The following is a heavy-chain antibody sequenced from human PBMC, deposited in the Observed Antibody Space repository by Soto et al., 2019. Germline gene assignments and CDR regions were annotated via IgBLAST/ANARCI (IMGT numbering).Heavy chain of an antibody. CDR1: GGTFSSYA. CDR3: ARPIAYCGGDCYSPFDY. D-gene: IGHD2-21*02. J-gene: IGHJ4*01. V-gene: IGHV1-69*06. CDR2: IIPIFGTA. Sequence: QVQLVQSGAEVKKPGSSVKVSCKASGGTFSSYAISWVRQAPGQGLEWMGGIIPIFGTANYAQKFQGRVTITADKSTSTAYMELSSLRSEDTAVYYCARPIAYCGGDCYSPFDYWGHGTLVTVSS.